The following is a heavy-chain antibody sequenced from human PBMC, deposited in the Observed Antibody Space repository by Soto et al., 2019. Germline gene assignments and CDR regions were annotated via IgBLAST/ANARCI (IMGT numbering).Heavy chain of an antibody. Sequence: GESLKISCKTSGYRFTEDGIGWVRQMPWRGLEWMGIIYPGDSDTTYSPSFQGQVTISADKSTSTAYLQWSSLKASDSAIYYCARQGYYYSSHTYYLNWFDPWGQGTPVTVS. V-gene: IGHV5-51*01. CDR3: ARQGYYYSSHTYYLNWFDP. J-gene: IGHJ5*02. CDR1: GYRFTEDG. D-gene: IGHD3-10*01. CDR2: IYPGDSDT.